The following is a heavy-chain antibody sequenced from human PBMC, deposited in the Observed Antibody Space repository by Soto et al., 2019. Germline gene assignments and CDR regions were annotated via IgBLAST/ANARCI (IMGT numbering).Heavy chain of an antibody. CDR1: GVTFSGSA. CDR2: IRSKANSYAT. D-gene: IGHD3-16*01. V-gene: IGHV3-73*01. CDR3: TRPMGDGASYGMDV. J-gene: IGHJ6*02. Sequence: GGSLRLSCAASGVTFSGSAMHWVRQASGKGLEWVGRIRSKANSYATAYAASVKGRFTISRDDSKNTAYLQMNSLKTEDTAVYCCTRPMGDGASYGMDVWGQGTTVTVSS.